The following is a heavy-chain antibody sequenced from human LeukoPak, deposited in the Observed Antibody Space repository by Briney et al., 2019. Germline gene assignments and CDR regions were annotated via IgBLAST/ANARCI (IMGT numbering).Heavy chain of an antibody. CDR3: ARGIKSSGWYNWFDP. V-gene: IGHV4-34*01. Sequence: PSETLSLTCAVYGGSFSGYYWSWIRQPPGKGLEWIGEINHSGSTSYNPSLKSRVTISVDTSKNQFSLKLSSVTAADTAVYYCARGIKSSGWYNWFDPWGQGTLVTVSS. CDR2: INHSGST. CDR1: GGSFSGYY. J-gene: IGHJ5*02. D-gene: IGHD6-19*01.